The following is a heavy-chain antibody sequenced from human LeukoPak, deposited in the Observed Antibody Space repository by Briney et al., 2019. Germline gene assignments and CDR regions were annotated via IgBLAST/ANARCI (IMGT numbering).Heavy chain of an antibody. CDR1: GGSISSSNW. D-gene: IGHD3-10*01. CDR3: ARCYYNGSGSSQIDY. J-gene: IGHJ4*02. CDR2: IYHSGST. Sequence: SETLSLTCAVSGGSISSSNWWSWIRQPPGKGLEWIGEIYHSGSTNYNPSLKSRVTISVDKSKNQFSLKLSSVTAADTAVYYCARCYYNGSGSSQIDYWGQGTLVTVSS. V-gene: IGHV4-4*02.